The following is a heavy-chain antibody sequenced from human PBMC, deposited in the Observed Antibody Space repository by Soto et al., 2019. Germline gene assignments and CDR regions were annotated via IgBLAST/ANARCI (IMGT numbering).Heavy chain of an antibody. D-gene: IGHD5-12*01. V-gene: IGHV4-30-4*01. Sequence: PSETLSLTCSVSGGSINSGDYYWSWIRQSPGKGLEWIGYIYYSGSTYYNPSLKSRSTISIDTSKNQFFLDVDSVTAADTAVYYCARLYTGYEAFDYWAREPWSPSP. CDR2: IYYSGST. CDR1: GGSINSGDYY. J-gene: IGHJ4*02. CDR3: ARLYTGYEAFDY.